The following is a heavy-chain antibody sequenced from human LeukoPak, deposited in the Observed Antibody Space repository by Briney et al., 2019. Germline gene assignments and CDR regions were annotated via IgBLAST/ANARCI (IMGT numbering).Heavy chain of an antibody. CDR1: GFTLSTYA. CDR3: ARLRSPTDY. Sequence: GGSLRLSCAASGFTLSTYAMSWVRQAPGKGLEWVSAISGSGGSTYYADSVKGRFTIYRHNAKNSLFLQMNSLRAEDTAGYYCARLRSPTDYWGQGTLVTVSS. J-gene: IGHJ4*02. CDR2: ISGSGGST. V-gene: IGHV3-23*01. D-gene: IGHD5-12*01.